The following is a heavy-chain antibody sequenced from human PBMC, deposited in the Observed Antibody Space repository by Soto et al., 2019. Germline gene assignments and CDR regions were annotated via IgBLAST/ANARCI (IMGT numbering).Heavy chain of an antibody. CDR3: AKDLYGGNWFDP. Sequence: ASVKVSCKASGYTFTGYYMHWVRQAPGQGLEWMGWINPNSGSTYYADSVKGRFTISRDNSKNTLYLQMNSLRAEDTAVYYCAKDLYGGNWFDPWGQGTLVTVSS. D-gene: IGHD4-17*01. V-gene: IGHV1-2*02. CDR1: GYTFTGYY. J-gene: IGHJ5*02. CDR2: INPNSGST.